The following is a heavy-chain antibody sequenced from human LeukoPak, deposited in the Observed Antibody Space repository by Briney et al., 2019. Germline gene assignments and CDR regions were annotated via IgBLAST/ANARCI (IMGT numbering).Heavy chain of an antibody. CDR3: ARSQSSGLIDY. CDR2: ISGSGGST. Sequence: GGSLRLSCAASGFTFSSYAMNWVRQAPGKGLEWVSAISGSGGSTYYADSVKGRFTFSRDNSKNTLYLQMNSLTVEDTAVYYCARSQSSGLIDYWGQGTLVTVSS. J-gene: IGHJ4*02. CDR1: GFTFSSYA. D-gene: IGHD6-25*01. V-gene: IGHV3-23*01.